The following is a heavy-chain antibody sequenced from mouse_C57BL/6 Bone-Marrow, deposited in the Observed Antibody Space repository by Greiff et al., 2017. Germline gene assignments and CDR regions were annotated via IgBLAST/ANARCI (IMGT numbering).Heavy chain of an antibody. J-gene: IGHJ2*01. V-gene: IGHV14-1*01. D-gene: IGHD1-1*01. CDR1: GFNIKDYY. Sequence: EVQLQQSGAELVRPGASVKLSCTASGFNIKDYYMHWVKQRPEQGLEWIGRIDPEDGDTVYAPEFQGKVTMTADTSSNTAYLQLSSLTSEDTAVYYCTSPYYYGSSYGYWGQGTTLTDSS. CDR2: IDPEDGDT. CDR3: TSPYYYGSSYGY.